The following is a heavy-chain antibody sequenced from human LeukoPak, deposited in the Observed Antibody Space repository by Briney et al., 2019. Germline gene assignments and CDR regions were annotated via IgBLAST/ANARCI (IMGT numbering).Heavy chain of an antibody. V-gene: IGHV3-11*04. J-gene: IGHJ4*02. CDR2: ISSSGSTI. Sequence: PGGSLRLSCAASGFTFSDYYMSWIRQAPGKGLEWVSYISSSGSTIYYADSVKGRFTISRDNAKNSLYLQMNSLRAEDTAVYYCASPLSRRYSSSSFDYWGQGTLVTVSS. CDR3: ASPLSRRYSSSSFDY. D-gene: IGHD6-13*01. CDR1: GFTFSDYY.